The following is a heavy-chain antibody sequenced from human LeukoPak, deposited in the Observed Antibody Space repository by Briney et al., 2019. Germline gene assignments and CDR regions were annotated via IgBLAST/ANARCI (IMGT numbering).Heavy chain of an antibody. CDR1: GGSFSGYY. Sequence: PSETLSLTCAVYGGSFSGYYWSWIRQPPGKGLEWIGEINHSGSTNYNPSLKSRVTISVDTSKNQFSLKLSSVTAADTAVYYCASPDGGSGSLGSYFDYWGRGTLVTVSS. V-gene: IGHV4-34*01. D-gene: IGHD3-10*01. CDR3: ASPDGGSGSLGSYFDY. CDR2: INHSGST. J-gene: IGHJ4*02.